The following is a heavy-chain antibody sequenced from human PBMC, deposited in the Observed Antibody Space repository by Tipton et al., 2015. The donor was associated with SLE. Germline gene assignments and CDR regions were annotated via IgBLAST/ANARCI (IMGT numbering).Heavy chain of an antibody. Sequence: SGFTFRSYEMNWVRQAPGTGLEWVSGISWDSNYIGYADSVKGRFIISRDNAKNTLYLHLNSLRAEDTAVYYCARRGPQGTFYFDYWGRGTLVTVSS. CDR3: ARRGPQGTFYFDY. V-gene: IGHV3-21*04. CDR1: GFTFRSYE. D-gene: IGHD3-10*01. CDR2: ISWDSNYI. J-gene: IGHJ4*02.